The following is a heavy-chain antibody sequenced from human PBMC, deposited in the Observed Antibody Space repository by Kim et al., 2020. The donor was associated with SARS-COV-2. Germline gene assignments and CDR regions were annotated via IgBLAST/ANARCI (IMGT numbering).Heavy chain of an antibody. J-gene: IGHJ6*02. V-gene: IGHV4-34*01. Sequence: SETLSLTCAVYGGSFSGYYWSWIRQPPGKGLEWIGEINHSGSTNYNPSLKSRVTISVDTSKNQFSLKLSSVTAADTAVYYCARGPSVAWVVTPYRPADGMDVWGQGTTVTVSS. D-gene: IGHD2-21*02. CDR1: GGSFSGYY. CDR2: INHSGST. CDR3: ARGPSVAWVVTPYRPADGMDV.